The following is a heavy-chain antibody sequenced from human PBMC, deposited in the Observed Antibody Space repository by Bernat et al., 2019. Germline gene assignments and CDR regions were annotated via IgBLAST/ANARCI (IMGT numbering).Heavy chain of an antibody. D-gene: IGHD3-10*01. CDR1: GFTVSSNY. CDR2: IWYDGSNK. V-gene: IGHV3-33*08. J-gene: IGHJ6*03. CDR3: AREGVPSYYYYYYMDV. Sequence: VQLVETGGGLIQPGGSLRLSCAASGFTVSSNYMSWVRQAPGKGLEWVAVIWYDGSNKYYADSVKGRFTISRDNSKNTLYLQMNSLRAEDTAVYYCAREGVPSYYYYYYMDVWGKGTTVTVSS.